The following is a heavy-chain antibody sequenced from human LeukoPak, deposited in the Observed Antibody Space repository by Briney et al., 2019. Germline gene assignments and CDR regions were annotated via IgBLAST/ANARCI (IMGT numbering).Heavy chain of an antibody. CDR3: AREPGLDILTGRPYNWFDP. CDR1: GFTFDDYG. V-gene: IGHV3-20*04. CDR2: INWNGGST. J-gene: IGHJ5*02. Sequence: GGSLRLSCAASGFTFDDYGMSWVRQAPGKGLEWVSGINWNGGSTGYADSVKGRFTISRDNAKNSLYLQMNSLRAEDTAVYYCAREPGLDILTGRPYNWFDPWGQGTLVTVSS. D-gene: IGHD3-9*01.